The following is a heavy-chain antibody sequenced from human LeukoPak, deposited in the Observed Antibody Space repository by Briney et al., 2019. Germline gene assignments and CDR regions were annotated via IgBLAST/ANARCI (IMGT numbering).Heavy chain of an antibody. V-gene: IGHV3-48*01. CDR3: ARAMGCSWYDWLDY. J-gene: IGHJ4*02. CDR1: GFTSSAYN. Sequence: PGGSLRHSCAAPGFTSSAYNLNCGPAAPGKGLGWVSYISSSGYTIYYADSVKGRFTISRDNSKNSLYLQMNSLRAEDTAVYYCARAMGCSWYDWLDYWGQGTLVTVSS. CDR2: ISSSGYTI. D-gene: IGHD1-1*01.